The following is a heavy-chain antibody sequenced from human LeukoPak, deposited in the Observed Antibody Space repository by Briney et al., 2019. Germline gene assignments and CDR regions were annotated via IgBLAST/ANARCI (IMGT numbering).Heavy chain of an antibody. CDR1: GGSISSGGYS. J-gene: IGHJ4*02. CDR2: IHHSGSI. CDR3: ARWASSGYYQNFDY. V-gene: IGHV4-30-2*01. D-gene: IGHD3-22*01. Sequence: SSETLSLTCAVSGGSISSGGYSWNWIRQPPGKGLEWIGYIHHSGSIYYHPSLKSRITISLDRSKKQFSLILSSVTAADTAVYYCARWASSGYYQNFDYWGQGTLVTVSS.